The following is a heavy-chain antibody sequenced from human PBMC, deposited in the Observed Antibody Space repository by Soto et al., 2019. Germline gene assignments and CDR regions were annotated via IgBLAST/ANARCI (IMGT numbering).Heavy chain of an antibody. J-gene: IGHJ6*02. CDR3: AGPSSGGSLHHSYYYGMDV. CDR1: GFTFSSYA. D-gene: IGHD2-15*01. Sequence: QVQLVESGGGVVQPGRSLRLSCAASGFTFSSYAMHWVRQAPGKGLEWVAVISYDGSNKYYADSVKGRFTISRDNSTNTLYLQMNSLRAEDTAVYYCAGPSSGGSLHHSYYYGMDVWGQGTTVTVSS. V-gene: IGHV3-30-3*01. CDR2: ISYDGSNK.